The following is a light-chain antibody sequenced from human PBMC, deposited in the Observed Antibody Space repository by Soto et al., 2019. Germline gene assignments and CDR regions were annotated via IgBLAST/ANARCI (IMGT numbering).Light chain of an antibody. Sequence: DIQMTQSPSTLSASVGDRVTITCRASQSISSWLAWYQQKPGKAPKLLIYKASSLESGVPSRFSGSGSGTEFTLTISSLQPDDFATNYCQQYNSYPWTFGQGTKGEIK. V-gene: IGKV1-5*03. CDR2: KAS. CDR1: QSISSW. J-gene: IGKJ1*01. CDR3: QQYNSYPWT.